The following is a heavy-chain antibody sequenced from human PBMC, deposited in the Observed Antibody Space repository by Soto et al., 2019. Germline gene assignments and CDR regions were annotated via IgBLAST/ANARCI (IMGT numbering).Heavy chain of an antibody. V-gene: IGHV1-3*01. D-gene: IGHD5-18*01. CDR3: ARGGLQLWKDYYYYGMDV. CDR2: INAGNGNT. J-gene: IGHJ6*02. Sequence: QVQLVQSGAEVKKPGASVKVSCKASGYTFTSYAMHWVRQAPGQRLEWMGWINAGNGNTKYSQKFQGRVTITRDTSASTAYMELSSLRSEDTAVYYCARGGLQLWKDYYYYGMDVWGQGTTVTVSS. CDR1: GYTFTSYA.